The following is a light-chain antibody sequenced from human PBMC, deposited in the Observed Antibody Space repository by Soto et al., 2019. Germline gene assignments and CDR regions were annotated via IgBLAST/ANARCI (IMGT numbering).Light chain of an antibody. Sequence: DIQMTQSPSSLSASVGDRVTITCQASQDISNYLNWYQQKPGKAPKILIYDASVLEAGVPSRFSGGGSGTHFTLTSSSLQAEDVATYYCHQFDNLPLTFGGGTKVEIK. J-gene: IGKJ4*01. V-gene: IGKV1-33*01. CDR2: DAS. CDR1: QDISNY. CDR3: HQFDNLPLT.